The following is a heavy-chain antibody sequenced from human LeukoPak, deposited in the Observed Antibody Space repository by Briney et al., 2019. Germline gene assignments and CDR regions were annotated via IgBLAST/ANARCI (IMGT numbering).Heavy chain of an antibody. J-gene: IGHJ4*02. CDR3: ASNYYGSGCLDY. Sequence: SETLSLTCTVSGGSISSYYWSWIRQPPGKGLEWIGYIYYSGSTNYNPSLKSRVTISVDTSKNQFSLKVSSVTAADTAVYYCASNYYGSGCLDYWGQGNLVTVSS. CDR1: GGSISSYY. V-gene: IGHV4-59*08. D-gene: IGHD3-10*01. CDR2: IYYSGST.